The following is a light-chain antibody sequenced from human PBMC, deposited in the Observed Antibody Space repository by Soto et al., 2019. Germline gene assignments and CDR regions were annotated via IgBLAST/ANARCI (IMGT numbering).Light chain of an antibody. Sequence: ETVLTQSPVTLSVSPGEGATLSCRASQTIRSNLAWYQQKPGQAPRLLIYGASTRATGLPARFSGSGSGTEFTLTISSLQSEDFAVYYCQQYNTWPFTFGPGTRVDI. CDR1: QTIRSN. J-gene: IGKJ3*01. CDR3: QQYNTWPFT. V-gene: IGKV3-15*01. CDR2: GAS.